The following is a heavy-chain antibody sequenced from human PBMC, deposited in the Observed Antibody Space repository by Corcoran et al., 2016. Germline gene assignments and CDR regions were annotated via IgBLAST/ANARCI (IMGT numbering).Heavy chain of an antibody. CDR3: ARGYDYGDYSEGLDY. V-gene: IGHV4-39*07. D-gene: IGHD4-17*01. CDR2: IYYSGST. CDR1: GGSISSSSYY. J-gene: IGHJ4*02. Sequence: QLQLQESGPGLVKPSETLSLTCTVSGGSISSSSYYWGWIRRPPGKGLEWIGSIYYSGSTYYNPSLKSRVTISVDTSKNQFSLKLSCVTAADTAVYYCARGYDYGDYSEGLDYWGQGTLVTVSS.